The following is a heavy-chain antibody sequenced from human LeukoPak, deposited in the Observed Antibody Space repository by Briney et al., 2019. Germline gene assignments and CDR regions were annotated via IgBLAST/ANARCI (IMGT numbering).Heavy chain of an antibody. CDR1: GGTFSSSA. Sequence: ASVKVSCKASGGTFSSSAISWVRQAPGQGLEWMGGIIPIFGTANYAQKFQGRVTITADESTSTAYMELSSLRSEDTAVYYCARGGVSVVVRTFDAFDIWGQGTMVTVSS. CDR2: IIPIFGTA. J-gene: IGHJ3*02. D-gene: IGHD3-22*01. CDR3: ARGGVSVVVRTFDAFDI. V-gene: IGHV1-69*13.